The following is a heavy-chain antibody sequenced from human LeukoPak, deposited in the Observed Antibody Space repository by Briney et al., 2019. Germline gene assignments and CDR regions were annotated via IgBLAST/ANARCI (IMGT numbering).Heavy chain of an antibody. CDR1: GGSFSGYY. D-gene: IGHD3-10*01. CDR2: INHSGSA. CDR3: ARAGDGWGSYYEL. J-gene: IGHJ1*01. Sequence: SETLSLTCAVYGGSFSGYYWNWIGQPPGKGLEWIGEINHSGSANYNPSLKSRVTISVDTSKNQFSLKLSSVTAADTAVYYCARAGDGWGSYYELWAQGTLVTVSS. V-gene: IGHV4-34*01.